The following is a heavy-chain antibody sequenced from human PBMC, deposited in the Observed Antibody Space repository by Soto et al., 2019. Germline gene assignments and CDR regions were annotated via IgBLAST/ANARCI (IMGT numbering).Heavy chain of an antibody. V-gene: IGHV4-39*01. CDR2: IYYSGST. CDR1: GGSISSSSYY. J-gene: IGHJ6*02. CDR3: ARQKYSRGWYSHYYGMDV. D-gene: IGHD6-19*01. Sequence: QLQLQESGPGLVKPSETLSLTCTVSGGSISSSSYYWGWIRQPPGKGLEWIGSIYYSGSTYYNPSLKSRVTISVDPSKNEFSLKLSSVTDADTAVYYCARQKYSRGWYSHYYGMDVWGQGTTVTVSS.